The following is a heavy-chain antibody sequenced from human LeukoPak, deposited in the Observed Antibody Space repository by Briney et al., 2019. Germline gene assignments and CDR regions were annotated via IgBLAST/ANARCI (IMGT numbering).Heavy chain of an antibody. Sequence: GGSLRLSCVASGFIFSTYGLHWVRQSPGRGLEWVAVIWYDGSQRYYADSVKGRFTISRDNSKNTLYLQMNSLRAEDTAVYYCAKDSSGWPNINWFDPWGQGTLVTVSS. V-gene: IGHV3-33*06. CDR2: IWYDGSQR. D-gene: IGHD6-19*01. CDR3: AKDSSGWPNINWFDP. J-gene: IGHJ5*02. CDR1: GFIFSTYG.